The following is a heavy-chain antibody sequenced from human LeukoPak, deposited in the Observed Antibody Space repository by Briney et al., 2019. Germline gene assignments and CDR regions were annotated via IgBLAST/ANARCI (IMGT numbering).Heavy chain of an antibody. Sequence: GGSLRLSCAASGFTFSSYALSWVRQAPGKGLEWVSAISDSGGSTYYADSVKGRFTISRDNSKNTLYLQMNSLRAEDTAVYYCATYDFWSGYGVGYWGQGTLITVSS. CDR2: ISDSGGST. CDR1: GFTFSSYA. CDR3: ATYDFWSGYGVGY. J-gene: IGHJ4*02. V-gene: IGHV3-23*01. D-gene: IGHD3-3*01.